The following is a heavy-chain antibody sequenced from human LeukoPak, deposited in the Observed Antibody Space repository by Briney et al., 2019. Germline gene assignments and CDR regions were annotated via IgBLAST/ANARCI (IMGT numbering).Heavy chain of an antibody. CDR3: ARGYYYYGMDV. J-gene: IGHJ6*02. CDR2: IGTAGDT. Sequence: GGSLRLSCAASGFTFSSYDMHWVRQATGKGLEWVSAIGTAGDTYYPGSVKGRFTISRGNAKNSLYLQMNSLRAGDTAVYYCARGYYYYGMDVWGQGTTVTVSS. CDR1: GFTFSSYD. V-gene: IGHV3-13*01.